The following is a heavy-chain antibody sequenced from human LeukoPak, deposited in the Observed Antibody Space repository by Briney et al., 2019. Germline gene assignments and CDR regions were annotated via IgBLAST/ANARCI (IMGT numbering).Heavy chain of an antibody. CDR1: GYTFTSYG. Sequence: ASVKVSCKASGYTFTSYGISWVRQAPGQGLEWMGWISAYNGNTNYAQKLQGRVTMTRNTSISTAYMELSSLRSEDTAVYYCATITPLYYYYYGMDVWGQGTTVTVSS. CDR3: ATITPLYYYYYGMDV. V-gene: IGHV1-18*01. J-gene: IGHJ6*02. CDR2: ISAYNGNT.